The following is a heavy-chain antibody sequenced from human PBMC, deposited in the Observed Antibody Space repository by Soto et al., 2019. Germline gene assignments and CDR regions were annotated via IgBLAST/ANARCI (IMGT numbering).Heavy chain of an antibody. CDR2: IWYDGSNK. V-gene: IGHV3-33*01. Sequence: GGSLRLSCAASGFTFSSYGMHWVRQAPGKGLEWVAVIWYDGSNKYYADSVKGRFTISRDNSKNTLYLQMNSLRAEDTAVYYCARGLIDYGDYGLFFGAFDIWGQGTMVTVSS. J-gene: IGHJ3*02. D-gene: IGHD4-17*01. CDR3: ARGLIDYGDYGLFFGAFDI. CDR1: GFTFSSYG.